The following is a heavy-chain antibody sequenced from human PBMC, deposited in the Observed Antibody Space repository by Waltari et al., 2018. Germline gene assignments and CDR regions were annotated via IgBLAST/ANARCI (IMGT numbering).Heavy chain of an antibody. CDR1: GYTFTGYY. V-gene: IGHV1-2*02. D-gene: IGHD5-12*01. J-gene: IGHJ4*02. CDR2: INPNRGGT. Sequence: QVQLVQSGAEVKKPGASVKVSCKASGYTFTGYYMHWVRQAPGQGLEWMGWINPNRGGTNYAQKFQGRVTMTRDTSISTAYMELSRRRSDDTAVYYCARAFIVATIHPLGYWGQGTLVTVSS. CDR3: ARAFIVATIHPLGY.